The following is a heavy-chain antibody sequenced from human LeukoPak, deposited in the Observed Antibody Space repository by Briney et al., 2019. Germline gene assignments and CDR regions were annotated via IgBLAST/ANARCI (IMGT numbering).Heavy chain of an antibody. CDR1: GFTVISNY. CDR3: VRFYSNSSKTAFDY. Sequence: GGSLRLSCAASGFTVISNYMSWVRQSPRRGLEWVSVIYSGGSTYYADSVKGRFTISRDNSKNTLYLQMNSLSAEDTGVYYCVRFYSNSSKTAFDYWGQGTLVTVSS. D-gene: IGHD6-6*01. V-gene: IGHV3-66*01. J-gene: IGHJ4*02. CDR2: IYSGGST.